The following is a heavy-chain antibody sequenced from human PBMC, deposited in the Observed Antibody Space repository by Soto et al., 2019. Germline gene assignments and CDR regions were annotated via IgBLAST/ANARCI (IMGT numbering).Heavy chain of an antibody. CDR3: ARGYDIVNS. D-gene: IGHD3-9*01. V-gene: IGHV4-61*01. J-gene: IGHJ5*02. CDR2: MYYSGST. CDR1: GGSVSSGSYY. Sequence: AETLSLTCTVSGGSVSSGSYYWIWIRQPPGKGLEWIGYMYYSGSTNYNPSIKSRDTMSLDTSKKESSLKLNSVPAADTAVYYWARGYDIVNSWGQGTQVTVSS.